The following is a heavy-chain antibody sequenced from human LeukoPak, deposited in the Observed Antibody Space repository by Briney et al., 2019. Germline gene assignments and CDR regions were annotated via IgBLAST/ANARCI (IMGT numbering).Heavy chain of an antibody. D-gene: IGHD3-10*01. CDR1: GFTFTSYG. CDR2: ITAYNDNT. V-gene: IGHV1-18*01. CDR3: ARALLWFGEPSHIDY. J-gene: IGHJ4*02. Sequence: ASVKVSCKASGFTFTSYGISWVRQAPGQGLEWMGWITAYNDNTNYAQKLQGRVTMTTDTSTSTAYMELRSLRSDDTAVYYCARALLWFGEPSHIDYWGQGTLVTASS.